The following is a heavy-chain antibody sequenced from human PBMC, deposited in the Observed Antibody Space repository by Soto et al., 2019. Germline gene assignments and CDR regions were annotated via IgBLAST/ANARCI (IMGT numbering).Heavy chain of an antibody. D-gene: IGHD4-17*01. Sequence: ASVKVSCKASGYIFTSYYIHWVRQAPGQGLEWMGWINPFDGSRMFAQSFQGRVTMTRDTSTSTVYMEVSSLRSEDTAVYYCARDAVPGYGDYHLDYWGQGTLVTVSS. J-gene: IGHJ4*02. CDR2: INPFDGSR. CDR1: GYIFTSYY. V-gene: IGHV1-46*01. CDR3: ARDAVPGYGDYHLDY.